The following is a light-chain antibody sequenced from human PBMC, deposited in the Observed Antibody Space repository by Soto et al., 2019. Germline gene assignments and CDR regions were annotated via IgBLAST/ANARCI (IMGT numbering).Light chain of an antibody. CDR2: TAS. Sequence: DLQMTQSPSSLSASVGDRVTISCRASQDIGNALGWFQQKPGKAPRRLIYTASSLQSGVPSRFSGSGSGTEFTLTISSLQPEDFATYYCLQHNSYPPTFGGGTKVEIK. CDR1: QDIGNA. V-gene: IGKV1-17*01. J-gene: IGKJ4*01. CDR3: LQHNSYPPT.